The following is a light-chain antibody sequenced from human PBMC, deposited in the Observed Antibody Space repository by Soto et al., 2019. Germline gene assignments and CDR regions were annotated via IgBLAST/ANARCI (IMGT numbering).Light chain of an antibody. CDR2: GAS. CDR1: QTISNW. J-gene: IGKJ1*01. CDR3: QQYKTSSRV. V-gene: IGKV1-5*01. Sequence: DIQMSQSPSTLSASVGDRVTITCRASQTISNWLACYQHRPGKAPRLLIYGASNLESGAPSRFSGSGSGTEFTLTISSLQPDDFATYYCQQYKTSSRVFGQGTKVDIK.